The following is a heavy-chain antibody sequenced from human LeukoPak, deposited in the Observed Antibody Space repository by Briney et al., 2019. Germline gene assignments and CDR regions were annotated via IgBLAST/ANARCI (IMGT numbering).Heavy chain of an antibody. J-gene: IGHJ5*02. V-gene: IGHV3-74*01. CDR3: ARPTKEGSSWYWWFDP. CDR2: INNDGSST. Sequence: GGSVSLTCAASGVTFSSYWMHWVRPPPGKGLVWVSRINNDGSSTSLADSVKGRFTISRDNAKNTLYLQMNSLRAEDTAVYYCARPTKEGSSWYWWFDPWGQGTLVTVSS. D-gene: IGHD6-13*01. CDR1: GVTFSSYW.